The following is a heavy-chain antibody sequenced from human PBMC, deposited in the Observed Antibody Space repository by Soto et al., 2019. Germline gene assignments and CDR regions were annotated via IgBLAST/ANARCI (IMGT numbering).Heavy chain of an antibody. CDR3: AKDQALRYFDWLFALDY. V-gene: IGHV3-30*18. Sequence: PGGSLRLSCAASGFTFSDYGMHWVLQAPGKGLEWVAVISHDGSKKFYADSAKGRFTISRDNSKNTLYLQVDSLRAEDTAVYYCAKDQALRYFDWLFALDYCGQGTLVTV. J-gene: IGHJ4*02. CDR1: GFTFSDYG. CDR2: ISHDGSKK. D-gene: IGHD3-9*01.